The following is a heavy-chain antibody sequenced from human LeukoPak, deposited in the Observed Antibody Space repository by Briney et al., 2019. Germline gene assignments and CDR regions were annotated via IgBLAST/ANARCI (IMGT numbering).Heavy chain of an antibody. V-gene: IGHV3-21*01. CDR3: ARPDYGGIDY. CDR2: ISSSSTYI. J-gene: IGHJ4*02. Sequence: GGSLRLFCAASGFTFSSDAMSWVRQAPGKGLEWVSSISSSSTYIYYADSVKGRFTISRDNAKNSLYLQMNSLRAEDTAVYYCARPDYGGIDYWGQGTLVTVSS. CDR1: GFTFSSDA. D-gene: IGHD4-23*01.